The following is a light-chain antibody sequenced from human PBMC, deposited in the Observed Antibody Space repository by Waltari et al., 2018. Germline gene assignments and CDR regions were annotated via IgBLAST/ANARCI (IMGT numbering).Light chain of an antibody. J-gene: IGLJ3*02. CDR3: TSYESGGTWV. Sequence: QSALTQPASVSGSAGQSITISCTGTSSHLGGYNYVSWYQQHPGKAPKVMIYDVIKRPSGVSNRFSGSKSGNTASLTISGLQADDEADYYCTSYESGGTWVFGGGTKVTV. V-gene: IGLV2-14*03. CDR1: SSHLGGYNY. CDR2: DVI.